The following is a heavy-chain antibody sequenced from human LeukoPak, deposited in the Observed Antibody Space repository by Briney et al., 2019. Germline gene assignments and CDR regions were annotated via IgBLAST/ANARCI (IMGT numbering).Heavy chain of an antibody. Sequence: PSETLSLTCTVSGDSITSRTSCWSWIRQSPTNGLQWITCMYHTGSTNYNPSLKSRVTISVDTSKNQFSLKLSSVTAADTAVYYCARVWYSFYFDYWGQGTLVTVSS. J-gene: IGHJ4*02. CDR3: ARVWYSFYFDY. V-gene: IGHV4-39*07. CDR1: GDSITSRTSC. CDR2: MYHTGST. D-gene: IGHD6-13*01.